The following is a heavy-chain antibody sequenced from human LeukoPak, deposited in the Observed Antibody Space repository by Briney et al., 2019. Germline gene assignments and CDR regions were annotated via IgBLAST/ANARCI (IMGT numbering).Heavy chain of an antibody. CDR1: GGSISTSTYY. CDR2: IYYTGNT. CDR3: ARQPLRDGFFHYFDY. V-gene: IGHV4-39*01. J-gene: IGHJ4*02. Sequence: SETLSLTCTVSGGSISTSTYYWGWIRQPPGKGLEWIGSIYYTGNTFYNPSLKSRLTTSVDTSKNQFPLKLSSVTAADTAIYYCARQPLRDGFFHYFDYWGQGTLVTASS. D-gene: IGHD5-24*01.